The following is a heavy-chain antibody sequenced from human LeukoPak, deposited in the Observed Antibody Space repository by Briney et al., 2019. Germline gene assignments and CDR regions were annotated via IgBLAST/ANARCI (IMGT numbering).Heavy chain of an antibody. D-gene: IGHD5-24*01. Sequence: SETLSLTCTVSGGSISSYYWSWIRQPPGKGLEWIGDIYYSGSTNYNPSLKSRVIISVDTSKNQFSLKLSSVTAADTAVYYCARLGWLQGENYWGQGTLVTVSS. CDR2: IYYSGST. J-gene: IGHJ4*02. CDR1: GGSISSYY. V-gene: IGHV4-59*01. CDR3: ARLGWLQGENY.